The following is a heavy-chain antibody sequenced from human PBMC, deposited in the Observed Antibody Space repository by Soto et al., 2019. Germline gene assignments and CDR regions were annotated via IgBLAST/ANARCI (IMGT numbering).Heavy chain of an antibody. Sequence: GGSLRLSCAASGFTFSSYAMHWVRQAPGKGLEWVAVISYDGSNKYYADSVKGRFTISRDNSKNTLYLQMNSLRAEDSAVYYCARDYWTYWYFDLWGRGTLVTVSS. CDR3: ARDYWTYWYFDL. CDR2: ISYDGSNK. V-gene: IGHV3-30*04. CDR1: GFTFSSYA. J-gene: IGHJ2*01. D-gene: IGHD1-1*01.